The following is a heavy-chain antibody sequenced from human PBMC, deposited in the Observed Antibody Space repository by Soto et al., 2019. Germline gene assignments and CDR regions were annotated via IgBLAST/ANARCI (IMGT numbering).Heavy chain of an antibody. V-gene: IGHV1-2*02. CDR3: SRAILGHLITM. D-gene: IGHD3-3*01. J-gene: IGHJ4*02. Sequence: QMVQSGSEVKKPGASVKVSCKASVYTFNGYYIYWVRQAPGQGLEYMGWMNHNTGGANYAQKFKDRLTMTRDTSISTGYMDMSGMRSEVTATYFGSRAILGHLITMWRQGNLVTVSS. CDR2: MNHNTGGA. CDR1: VYTFNGYY.